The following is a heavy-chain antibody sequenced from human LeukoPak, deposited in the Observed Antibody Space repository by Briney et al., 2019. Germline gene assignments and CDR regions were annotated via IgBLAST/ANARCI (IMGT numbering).Heavy chain of an antibody. Sequence: SETLSLTCAVYGGSFSGYYWSWIRQPPGKGLEWIGEINHSGSTNYNPSLKSRVTISVDTSKNQFSLKLSSVTAADTAVYYCARGLLLVARQRYCGSTSCYGFNWFDPWGQGTLVTVSS. J-gene: IGHJ5*02. V-gene: IGHV4-34*01. CDR1: GGSFSGYY. CDR3: ARGLLLVARQRYCGSTSCYGFNWFDP. D-gene: IGHD2-2*01. CDR2: INHSGST.